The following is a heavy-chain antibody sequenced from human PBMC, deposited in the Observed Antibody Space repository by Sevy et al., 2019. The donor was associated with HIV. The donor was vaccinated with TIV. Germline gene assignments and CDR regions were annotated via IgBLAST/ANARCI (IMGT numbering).Heavy chain of an antibody. D-gene: IGHD3-9*01. CDR1: GYSFTSYW. Sequence: GESLKISCKGSGYSFTSYWIGWVRQMPGKGLEWMGIIYPGDSDTRYSPSFQGQVTISADKSISPAYLKWSSLKASDTAMYYCAGKYYDILTGYYRFDPWGQGTLVTVSS. J-gene: IGHJ5*02. CDR3: AGKYYDILTGYYRFDP. V-gene: IGHV5-51*01. CDR2: IYPGDSDT.